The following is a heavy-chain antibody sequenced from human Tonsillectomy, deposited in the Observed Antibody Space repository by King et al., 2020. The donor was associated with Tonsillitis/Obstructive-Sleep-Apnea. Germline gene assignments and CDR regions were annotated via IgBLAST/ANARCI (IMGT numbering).Heavy chain of an antibody. CDR2: IYYSGST. CDR1: GGSISSYY. J-gene: IGHJ3*02. V-gene: IGHV4-59*01. CDR3: ARGRGAFDI. Sequence: QLQESGPGLVKPSETLSLTCTVSGGSISSYYWSWIRQPPGKGLEWIGYIYYSGSTNYNPSLKSRVTISVDTSKNQFSLKLSSVTAADTAVYYCARGRGAFDIWGQGTMVTVSS.